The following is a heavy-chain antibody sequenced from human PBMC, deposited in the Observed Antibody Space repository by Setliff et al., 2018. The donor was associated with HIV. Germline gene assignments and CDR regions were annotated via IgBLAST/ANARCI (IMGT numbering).Heavy chain of an antibody. Sequence: LRLSCAASGFTFSSYSMNWVRQAPGKGLEWVSFISRTSSYIYYADSLKGRFTISRDNAKNSLYLQMNSLRAEDTAVYYCARDSRAMILVTPDAFDIWGQGTMVTVS. D-gene: IGHD3-22*01. V-gene: IGHV3-21*01. CDR3: ARDSRAMILVTPDAFDI. J-gene: IGHJ3*02. CDR2: ISRTSSYI. CDR1: GFTFSSYS.